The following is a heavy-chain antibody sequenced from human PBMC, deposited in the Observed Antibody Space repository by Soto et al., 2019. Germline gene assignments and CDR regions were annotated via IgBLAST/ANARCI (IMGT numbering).Heavy chain of an antibody. J-gene: IGHJ5*02. CDR1: GGTFSSYT. D-gene: IGHD4-17*01. CDR2: IIPILGIA. Sequence: QVQLVQSGAEVKKPGSSVKVSCKASGGTFSSYTISWVRQAPGQGLEWMGRIIPILGIANYAQKFQGRVTITADKSTSTAYMELSSLRSEDTAVYYCARSYGDYDGYNWFDPWGLGTLVTVSS. V-gene: IGHV1-69*02. CDR3: ARSYGDYDGYNWFDP.